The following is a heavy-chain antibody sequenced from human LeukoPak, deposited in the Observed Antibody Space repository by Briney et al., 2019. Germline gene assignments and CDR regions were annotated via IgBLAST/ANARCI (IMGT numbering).Heavy chain of an antibody. CDR1: GGTFSSYA. J-gene: IGHJ4*02. V-gene: IGHV1-69*05. D-gene: IGHD3-22*01. CDR3: TYSADSSGYLD. CDR2: IIPIFGTA. Sequence: SVKVSCKASGGTFSSYAISWVRQAPGQGLEWMGGIIPIFGTANYAQKFQGRVTITTDESTTTAYMELSSLRSEDTAVYYCTYSADSSGYLDWGQGTLVTVSS.